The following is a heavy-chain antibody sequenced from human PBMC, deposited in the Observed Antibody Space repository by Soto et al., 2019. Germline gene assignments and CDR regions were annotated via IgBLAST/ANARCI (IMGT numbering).Heavy chain of an antibody. V-gene: IGHV5-51*01. CDR2: IYPGDSDT. Sequence: EVQLVQSGAEVKKPGESLKISCKGSGYSFTSYWIGWVRQMPGKGLEWMGIIYPGDSDTRYSPSFQGQVTISADKSISTAYLQWSSLKASDTAMYYCARHGPFSLSRDGYNSETGWFDPWGQGTLVTVSS. D-gene: IGHD5-12*01. CDR1: GYSFTSYW. CDR3: ARHGPFSLSRDGYNSETGWFDP. J-gene: IGHJ5*02.